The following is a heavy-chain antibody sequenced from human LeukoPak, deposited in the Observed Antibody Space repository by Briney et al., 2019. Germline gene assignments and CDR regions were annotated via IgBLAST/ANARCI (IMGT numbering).Heavy chain of an antibody. D-gene: IGHD4-23*01. J-gene: IGHJ4*02. V-gene: IGHV3-23*01. CDR3: AKGGGNFRLLGVFDY. Sequence: GGSLRLSCAASGFTFSSYAMSWVRQAPGKGLEWVSAISGSGGSTYYADSVKGRFTISRDNSKNTLYLQMNSLRAEDTAVYYCAKGGGNFRLLGVFDYWGQGTLVIVSS. CDR1: GFTFSSYA. CDR2: ISGSGGST.